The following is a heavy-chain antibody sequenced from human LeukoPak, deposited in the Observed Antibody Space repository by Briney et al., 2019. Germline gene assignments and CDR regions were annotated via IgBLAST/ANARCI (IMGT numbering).Heavy chain of an antibody. Sequence: GGSLRLSCAASGFTFTNYWMSWVRQAPGKGLEWVANIKQDGSEKNYVDSVKGRFTISRDDAKSSLYLQMNSLRAEDTAVYYCARSYDYADGYFDYWGQGTLVTVSS. CDR2: IKQDGSEK. V-gene: IGHV3-7*02. CDR1: GFTFTNYW. D-gene: IGHD4-17*01. CDR3: ARSYDYADGYFDY. J-gene: IGHJ4*02.